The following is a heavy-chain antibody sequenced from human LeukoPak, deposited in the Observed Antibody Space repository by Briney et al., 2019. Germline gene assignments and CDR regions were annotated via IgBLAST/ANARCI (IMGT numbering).Heavy chain of an antibody. J-gene: IGHJ5*02. D-gene: IGHD6-6*01. CDR3: ARSSPMRGPNWFDP. CDR1: GFTFSSYA. V-gene: IGHV3-30-3*01. Sequence: GRSLRLSCAASGFTFSSYAMHWVRQTPGKGLEWVAVISYDGSNKYYADSVKGRFTISRDNSKNTLYLQMNSLRAEGTAVYYCARSSPMRGPNWFDPWGQGTLVTVSS. CDR2: ISYDGSNK.